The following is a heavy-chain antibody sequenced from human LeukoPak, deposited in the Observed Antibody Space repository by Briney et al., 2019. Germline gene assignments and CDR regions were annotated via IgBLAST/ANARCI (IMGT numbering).Heavy chain of an antibody. CDR3: ARDRPYSSGWYRDY. J-gene: IGHJ4*02. CDR2: IYYSGST. Sequence: PSETLSLTCTVSGGSISSSSYYWGWIRQPPGKGLEWIGSIYYSGSTYYNPSLKSRVTISVDTSKSQFSLKLSSVTAADTAVYYCARDRPYSSGWYRDYWGQGTLVTVSS. D-gene: IGHD6-19*01. V-gene: IGHV4-39*07. CDR1: GGSISSSSYY.